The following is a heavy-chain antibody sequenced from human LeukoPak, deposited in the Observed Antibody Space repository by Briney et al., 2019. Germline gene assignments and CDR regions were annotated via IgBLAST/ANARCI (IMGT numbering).Heavy chain of an antibody. J-gene: IGHJ4*02. CDR3: ATLFSWSGSY. Sequence: PGGSLRLSCAASGFTFSNYWMSWVRQAPGKGLEWVANIKEDGSEKYYVDSVKGRFTISRDNAKNSLYLQMNSLKAEDTAVYYCATLFSWSGSYWGQGTLVTVSS. CDR2: IKEDGSEK. V-gene: IGHV3-7*01. D-gene: IGHD3-3*01. CDR1: GFTFSNYW.